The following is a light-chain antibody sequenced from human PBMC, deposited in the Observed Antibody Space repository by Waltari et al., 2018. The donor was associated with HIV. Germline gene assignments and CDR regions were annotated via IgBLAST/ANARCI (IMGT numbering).Light chain of an antibody. CDR3: AAWDDSLNGAV. CDR1: SSNIGSNT. J-gene: IGLJ7*01. V-gene: IGLV1-44*01. CDR2: SNN. Sequence: QSVLTQPPSASGTPGQRVTISCSGSSSNIGSNTVNWYQQPPGTAPKLLIYSNNPRPSGVPDRFAGSKSGTSASLAISGLQSEDEADYYCAAWDDSLNGAVFGGGTQLTVL.